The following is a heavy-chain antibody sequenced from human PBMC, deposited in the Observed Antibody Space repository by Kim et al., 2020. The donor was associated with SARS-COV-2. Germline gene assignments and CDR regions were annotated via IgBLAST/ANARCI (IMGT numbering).Heavy chain of an antibody. CDR2: IYYSGST. J-gene: IGHJ6*02. Sequence: SETLSLTCTVSGGSISSSSYYWGWIRQPPGKGLEWIGSIYYSGSTYYNPSLKSRVTISVDTSKNQFSLKLSSVTAADTAVYYCARQMIVVVRVGYYYYGMDVWGQGTTVTVSS. CDR1: GGSISSSSYY. CDR3: ARQMIVVVRVGYYYYGMDV. V-gene: IGHV4-39*01. D-gene: IGHD3-22*01.